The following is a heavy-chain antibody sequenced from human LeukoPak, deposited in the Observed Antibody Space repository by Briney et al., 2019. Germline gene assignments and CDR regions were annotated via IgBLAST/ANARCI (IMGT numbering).Heavy chain of an antibody. CDR2: INHSGST. D-gene: IGHD3-3*01. Sequence: ETLSLTCAVYGGSFSENYWTWTWIRQPPGKGLEWIGEINHSGSTNYYPSLKSRFIISVDTSRNQFTLRLSSVTAADTAVYYCARGGRRFKSGNWFDPWGQGTLVTVSS. CDR1: GGSFSENY. J-gene: IGHJ5*02. V-gene: IGHV4-34*01. CDR3: ARGGRRFKSGNWFDP.